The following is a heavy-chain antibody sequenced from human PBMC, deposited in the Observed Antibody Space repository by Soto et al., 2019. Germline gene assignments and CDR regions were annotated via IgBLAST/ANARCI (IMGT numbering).Heavy chain of an antibody. J-gene: IGHJ4*02. Sequence: ASVKVSCKASGYTFTSYGISWVRQAPGQGLAWIGWISAYNGNTNYAQKLQGRVTITTDTSTSTAYMELRSLRSDDTAVYYCARAMVRGVLDYWGQGTLVTVSS. CDR1: GYTFTSYG. D-gene: IGHD3-10*01. CDR2: ISAYNGNT. V-gene: IGHV1-18*04. CDR3: ARAMVRGVLDY.